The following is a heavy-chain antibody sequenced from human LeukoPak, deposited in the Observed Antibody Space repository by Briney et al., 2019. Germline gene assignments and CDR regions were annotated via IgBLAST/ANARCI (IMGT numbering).Heavy chain of an antibody. CDR3: ATGANIAAAGTGLGY. CDR2: IIPILGIA. Sequence: VASVKVSCKASGGTFSSYAISWVRQAPGQGLEWMGRIIPILGIANYAQKSQGRVTITADKSTSTAYMELSSLRSEDTAVYYCATGANIAAAGTGLGYWGQGTLVTVSS. D-gene: IGHD6-13*01. CDR1: GGTFSSYA. V-gene: IGHV1-69*04. J-gene: IGHJ4*02.